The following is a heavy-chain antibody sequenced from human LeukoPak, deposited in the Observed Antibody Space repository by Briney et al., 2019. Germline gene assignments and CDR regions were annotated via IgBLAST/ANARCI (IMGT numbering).Heavy chain of an antibody. Sequence: GGSLRLSCAASGFTFITFSSYTMHWVRQAPGKGLEWMAVISYDGHNKYYADSVKGRFTISRDNSKNTLYLQMNSLRAEDTAVYYCAKGPRTVRFGVRHKGIFDYWGQGTLVTVSS. CDR3: AKGPRTVRFGVRHKGIFDY. J-gene: IGHJ4*02. CDR1: GFTFITFSSYT. D-gene: IGHD3-10*01. CDR2: ISYDGHNK. V-gene: IGHV3-30*04.